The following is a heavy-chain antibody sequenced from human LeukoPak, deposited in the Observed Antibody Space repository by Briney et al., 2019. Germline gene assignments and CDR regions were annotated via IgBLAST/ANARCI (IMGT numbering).Heavy chain of an antibody. D-gene: IGHD3-22*01. V-gene: IGHV1-2*02. CDR3: ARDPGYDSSGYFGY. CDR1: GYTFTGYY. Sequence: ASVKVSCKASGYTFTGYYMHWVRQAPGQGLEWMGWINPNSGGTNYAQKFQGRVTMTRDTSISTAYMELSRLRSDDTAVYYCARDPGYDSSGYFGYWGQGTLVTVSS. CDR2: INPNSGGT. J-gene: IGHJ4*02.